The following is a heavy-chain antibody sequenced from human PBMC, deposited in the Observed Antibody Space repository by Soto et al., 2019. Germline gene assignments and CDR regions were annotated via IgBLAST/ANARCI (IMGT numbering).Heavy chain of an antibody. J-gene: IGHJ4*02. V-gene: IGHV4-31*03. CDR1: GGSISSGGYY. CDR2: IYDGGST. CDR3: ASQATGWYPDY. Sequence: QVELQESGPGLVNPSQTLSLTCTVSGGSISSGGYYWSWIRQHPGKGLEWIGYIYDGGSTYYNPSLKSRVTISLDTSKNPFSLNLSSVTAADTAVYYCASQATGWYPDYWGQGTLVTVSS. D-gene: IGHD6-19*01.